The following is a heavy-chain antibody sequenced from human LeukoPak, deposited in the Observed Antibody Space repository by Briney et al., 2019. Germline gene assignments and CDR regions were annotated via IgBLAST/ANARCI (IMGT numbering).Heavy chain of an antibody. D-gene: IGHD1-26*01. CDR1: GGSISSSGYY. CDR3: ASGRTDGDYFDY. J-gene: IGHJ4*02. V-gene: IGHV4-61*08. Sequence: SQTLSLTCTVSGGSISSSGYYWSWIRQPPGKGLEWIGYIYYSGSTNYNPSLKSRVTILVDTSKNQFSLKLSSVTAADTAVYYCASGRTDGDYFDYWGQGTLVTVSS. CDR2: IYYSGST.